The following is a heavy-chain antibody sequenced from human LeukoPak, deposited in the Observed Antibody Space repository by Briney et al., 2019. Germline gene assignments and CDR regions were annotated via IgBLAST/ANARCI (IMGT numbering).Heavy chain of an antibody. CDR1: GFTFSSYA. CDR2: ISYDGSNK. Sequence: GGSLRLSCAASGFTFSSYAMHWVRQAPGKGLEWVAVISYDGSNKYYADSVKGRFTISRDNSKNTLYLQMNSLRAEDTAVYYCAREDDSSGYYFDYWGQGTLVTVSS. D-gene: IGHD3-22*01. CDR3: AREDDSSGYYFDY. V-gene: IGHV3-30-3*01. J-gene: IGHJ4*02.